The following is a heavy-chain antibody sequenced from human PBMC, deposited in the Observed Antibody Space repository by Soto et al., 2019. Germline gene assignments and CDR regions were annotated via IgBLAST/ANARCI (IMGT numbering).Heavy chain of an antibody. J-gene: IGHJ4*02. D-gene: IGHD4-17*01. CDR2: IYYSGST. CDR3: ASRSDYGGTIWDY. V-gene: IGHV4-31*03. Sequence: SETLSLTCTVSGGSISSGGYYWSWIRQHPGKGLEWIGYIYYSGSTYYNPSLKSRVTISVDTSKNQFSLKLSSVTAAYTAVYYCASRSDYGGTIWDYWGQGTLVTVSS. CDR1: GGSISSGGYY.